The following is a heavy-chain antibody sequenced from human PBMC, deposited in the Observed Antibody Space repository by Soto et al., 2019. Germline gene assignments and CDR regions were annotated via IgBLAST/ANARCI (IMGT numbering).Heavy chain of an antibody. CDR1: GFTFDDYA. J-gene: IGHJ6*02. D-gene: IGHD2-21*02. Sequence: PGGSLRLSCAASGFTFDDYAMHWVRRAPGKGLEGVSLISWDGGSTYYADSVKGRFTISRDNSKNSLYLQMNSLRAEDTALYYCAKDMGTAYYYYGMDVWGQGTTVTVSS. V-gene: IGHV3-43D*04. CDR3: AKDMGTAYYYYGMDV. CDR2: ISWDGGST.